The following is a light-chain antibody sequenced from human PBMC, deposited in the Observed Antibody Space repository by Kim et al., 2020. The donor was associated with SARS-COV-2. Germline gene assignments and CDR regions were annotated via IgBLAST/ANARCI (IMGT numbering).Light chain of an antibody. Sequence: SLSPGDRATLSCRASESVSSSNFAWYQQKPGQAPRLLINAGSNRATGIPDRFIGSGSGTDFTLTISRLEPEDSAMYYCQQYDGAYTFGQGTKLEI. V-gene: IGKV3-20*01. CDR3: QQYDGAYT. CDR2: AGS. J-gene: IGKJ2*01. CDR1: ESVSSSN.